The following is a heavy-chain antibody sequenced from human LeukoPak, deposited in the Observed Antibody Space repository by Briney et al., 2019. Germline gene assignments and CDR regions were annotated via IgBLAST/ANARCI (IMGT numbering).Heavy chain of an antibody. D-gene: IGHD3-9*01. Sequence: GGSLRLSCAASGFTFSSYAMSWVRQAPGKGLEWVSSISSSSSYIYYADSVKGRFTISRDNAKNSLYLQMNSLRAEDTAVYYCARDLHDILTEDWFDPWGQGTLVTVSS. CDR2: ISSSSSYI. CDR1: GFTFSSYA. CDR3: ARDLHDILTEDWFDP. J-gene: IGHJ5*02. V-gene: IGHV3-21*01.